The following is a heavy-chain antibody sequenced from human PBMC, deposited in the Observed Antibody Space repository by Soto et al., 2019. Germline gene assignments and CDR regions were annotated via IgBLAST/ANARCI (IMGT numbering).Heavy chain of an antibody. CDR3: VCIFSGGYSYGFNYYGMDV. CDR1: GGSISSSSYY. V-gene: IGHV4-39*01. Sequence: SETLSLTCTVSGGSISSSSYYWGWIRQPPGKGLEWIGSIFYSGSTYYNPSLKSRVTISVDTSKNQFSLKLSSVTAADTAMYYCVCIFSGGYSYGFNYYGMDVWGQGTTIT. J-gene: IGHJ6*02. CDR2: IFYSGST. D-gene: IGHD5-18*01.